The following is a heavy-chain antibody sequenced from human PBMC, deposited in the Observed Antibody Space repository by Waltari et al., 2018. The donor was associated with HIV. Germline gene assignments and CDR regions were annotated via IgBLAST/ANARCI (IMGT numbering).Heavy chain of an antibody. CDR3: AREVFYYDNSGHPGWFDP. Sequence: VRLVESGGALVRPGGALRLSCTASGFTVGNSSMPWVRHASGKGLEWVSTVYSDGTTVYADSVKGRFSTSRDTSKNILHLLMDSLRVDDTAVYYCAREVFYYDNSGHPGWFDPWGQGTLVAVSS. CDR2: VYSDGTT. D-gene: IGHD3-22*01. CDR1: GFTVGNSS. V-gene: IGHV3-66*01. J-gene: IGHJ5*02.